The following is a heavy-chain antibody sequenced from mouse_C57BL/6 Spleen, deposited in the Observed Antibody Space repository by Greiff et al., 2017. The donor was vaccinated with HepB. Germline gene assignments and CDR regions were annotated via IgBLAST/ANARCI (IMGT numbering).Heavy chain of an antibody. CDR3: ARGSITTVVAHWYFDV. CDR2: IYPGSGST. D-gene: IGHD1-1*01. V-gene: IGHV1-55*01. CDR1: GYTFTSYW. Sequence: VQLQQSGAELVKPGASVKMSCKASGYTFTSYWITWVKQRPGQGLEWIGDIYPGSGSTNYNEKFKSKATLTVDTSSSTAYMQLSSLTSEDSAVYSWARGSITTVVAHWYFDVWGTVTTVTVAS. J-gene: IGHJ1*03.